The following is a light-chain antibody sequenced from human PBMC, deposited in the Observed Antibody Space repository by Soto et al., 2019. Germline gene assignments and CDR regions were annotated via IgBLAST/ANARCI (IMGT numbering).Light chain of an antibody. Sequence: AIRMTQSPASGSASPGDRVTITCRARQSISGYLAWYQQKPWKAPKLLIYSASTLQSGVPSRFSGSGFGTDFTIAISGLQSEDFATYDCHQYYSFPPWTFGQGTTVEIQ. CDR1: QSISGY. J-gene: IGKJ1*01. CDR3: HQYYSFPPWT. CDR2: SAS. V-gene: IGKV1-8*01.